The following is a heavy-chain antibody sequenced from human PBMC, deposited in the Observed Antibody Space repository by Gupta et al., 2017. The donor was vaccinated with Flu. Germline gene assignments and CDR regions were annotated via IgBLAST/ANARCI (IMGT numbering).Heavy chain of an antibody. V-gene: IGHV4-31*02. J-gene: IGHJ4*02. CDR2: IYNSVST. D-gene: IGHD4-4*01. CDR3: AREMPTVTGAFDF. CDR1: SSGGYF. Sequence: SSGGYFWSWIRQHPGKGLEWIGYIYNSVSTFSNPSLQSRVTISADTSKNHFSLNVSSVTAADTAVYYCAREMPTVTGAFDFWGQGTLVTVSS.